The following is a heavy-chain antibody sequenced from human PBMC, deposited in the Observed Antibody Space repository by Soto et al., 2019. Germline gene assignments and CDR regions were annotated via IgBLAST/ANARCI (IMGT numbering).Heavy chain of an antibody. CDR1: GGSISSGGYS. J-gene: IGHJ4*02. D-gene: IGHD4-17*01. V-gene: IGHV4-30-2*01. CDR3: ARVSEGDYTSREGLYYFDY. CDR2: IYHSGST. Sequence: SETLSLTCAVSGGSISSGGYSWSWIRQPPGKGLEWIGYIYHSGSTYYNPSLKSRVTISVDRSKNQFSLKLSSVTAADTAVYYCARVSEGDYTSREGLYYFDYWGQGTLVTVSS.